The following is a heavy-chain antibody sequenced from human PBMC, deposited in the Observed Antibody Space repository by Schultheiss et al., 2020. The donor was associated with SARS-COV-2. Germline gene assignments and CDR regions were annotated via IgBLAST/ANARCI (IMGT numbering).Heavy chain of an antibody. CDR1: GFTFSDYY. Sequence: GGSLRLSCAASGFTFSDYYMTWIRQAPGKGLEWISYISSSGCNIYYADSVKGRFTISRDNAKNSLYLQMNSLRAEDTAVYYCARDVIYGSGSYPQEADDYWGQGTQVTVSS. D-gene: IGHD3-10*01. CDR2: ISSSGCNI. V-gene: IGHV3-11*01. J-gene: IGHJ4*02. CDR3: ARDVIYGSGSYPQEADDY.